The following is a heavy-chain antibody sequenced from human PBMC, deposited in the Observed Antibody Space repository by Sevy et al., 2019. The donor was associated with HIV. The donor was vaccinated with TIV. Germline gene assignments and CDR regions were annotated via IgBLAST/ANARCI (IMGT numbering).Heavy chain of an antibody. CDR3: AIHLGDYVCGSYGFDY. V-gene: IGHV3-23*01. D-gene: IGHD3-16*01. CDR1: GLTFSNYA. Sequence: GGSLRLSCAASGLTFSNYAMSWVRQAPGKGLEWISAISGGGGNIYNAASVQGRFTISRDNSKNTLYLQMNSLTDGDTAVYYCAIHLGDYVCGSYGFDYWGQGTLVTVSS. CDR2: ISGGGGNI. J-gene: IGHJ4*02.